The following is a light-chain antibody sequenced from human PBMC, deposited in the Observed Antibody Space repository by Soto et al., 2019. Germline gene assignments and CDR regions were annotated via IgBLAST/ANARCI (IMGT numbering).Light chain of an antibody. V-gene: IGLV2-8*01. Sequence: QSALTQPPSASGSPGQSVTISCTGTSSDVGGYNYVSWYQQHPGKAPKLLIYEVSKRPSGVPDLFSGSKSGNTASLTVSGLQAEDEADYYCSSYAGSNNLRVFGGGTKLTVL. J-gene: IGLJ3*02. CDR2: EVS. CDR1: SSDVGGYNY. CDR3: SSYAGSNNLRV.